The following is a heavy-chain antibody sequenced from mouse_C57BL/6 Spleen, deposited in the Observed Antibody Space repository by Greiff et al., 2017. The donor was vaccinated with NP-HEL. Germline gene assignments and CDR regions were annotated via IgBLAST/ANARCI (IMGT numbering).Heavy chain of an antibody. J-gene: IGHJ4*01. Sequence: EVKLQESGPGLVKPSQSLSLTCSVTGYSITSGYYWNWIRQFPGNKLEWMGYISYDGSNNYNPSLKNRISITRDTSKNQFFLKLNSVTTEDTATYYCARGEFIYYAMDYWGQGTSVTVSS. CDR2: ISYDGSN. CDR3: ARGEFIYYAMDY. CDR1: GYSITSGYY. D-gene: IGHD1-1*01. V-gene: IGHV3-6*01.